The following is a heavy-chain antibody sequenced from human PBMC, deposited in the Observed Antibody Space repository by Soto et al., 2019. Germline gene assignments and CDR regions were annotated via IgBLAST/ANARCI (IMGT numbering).Heavy chain of an antibody. CDR2: IIPIFGTA. J-gene: IGHJ6*02. Sequence: SVKVSCKASGGTFSSYAISWVRQAPGQGLEWMGGIIPIFGTANYAQKFQGRVTITADESTSTAYMELSSLRSEDTAVYYCARVEYDCRGGSCYGFGMDVWGQGTTVTV. D-gene: IGHD2-15*01. CDR1: GGTFSSYA. V-gene: IGHV1-69*13. CDR3: ARVEYDCRGGSCYGFGMDV.